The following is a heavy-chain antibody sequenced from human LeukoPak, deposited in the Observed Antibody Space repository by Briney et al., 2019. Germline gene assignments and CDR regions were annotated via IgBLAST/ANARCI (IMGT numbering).Heavy chain of an antibody. CDR3: ARARLIGGFDP. V-gene: IGHV3-30-3*01. Sequence: AQSLRLSCAASGFTFSSYAMHWVRQAPGKGLEWVAVISYDGSNKYYADPVKGRFTISRDNSKNTLYLQMNSLRAEDTAVYYCARARLIGGFDPWGQGTLVTVSS. CDR1: GFTFSSYA. CDR2: ISYDGSNK. J-gene: IGHJ5*02.